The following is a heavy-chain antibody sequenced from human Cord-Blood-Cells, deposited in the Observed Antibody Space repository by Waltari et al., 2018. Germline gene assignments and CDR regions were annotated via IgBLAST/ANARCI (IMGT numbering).Heavy chain of an antibody. CDR2: IYYSGNT. Sequence: QLQLQESGPGLVKPSENLSLTCTVSGGSISSSSYYWGWVRQPPGKGWGGIGSIYYSGNTYYNPSLKSRVTISVDTSKNQFSLKLSSVTAADTAVYYCATASPLCSSTSCYYYYGMDVWGQGTTVTVSS. D-gene: IGHD2-2*01. CDR1: GGSISSSSYY. V-gene: IGHV4-39*01. J-gene: IGHJ6*02. CDR3: ATASPLCSSTSCYYYYGMDV.